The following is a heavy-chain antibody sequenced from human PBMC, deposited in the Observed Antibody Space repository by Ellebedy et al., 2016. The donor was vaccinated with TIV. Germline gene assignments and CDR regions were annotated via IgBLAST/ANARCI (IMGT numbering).Heavy chain of an antibody. Sequence: GESLKISXIASGFTFSSYAMSWVRQAPGKGLEWVSDVSGSGDSTYYADSVKGRFTMSRDNSKNTLYLQMNSLRAEDTAVYYCAKEFFTVATIQAWFDPWGQGTLVTVSS. CDR2: VSGSGDST. CDR1: GFTFSSYA. J-gene: IGHJ5*02. D-gene: IGHD5-12*01. V-gene: IGHV3-23*01. CDR3: AKEFFTVATIQAWFDP.